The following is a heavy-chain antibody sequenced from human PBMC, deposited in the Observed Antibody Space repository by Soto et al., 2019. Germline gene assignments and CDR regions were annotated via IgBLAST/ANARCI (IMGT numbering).Heavy chain of an antibody. D-gene: IGHD3-3*01. Sequence: SETLSLTCSVSGGSISTVGHYWTWIRQPPGKGLEWIGSIYHTGSTYYSKSLRSRLTMSVDTSKSRFSLRLGSVTAADTAVYYCARDLPYHDFWSGPYYYGMDVWGQGTTVTVSS. CDR2: IYHTGST. J-gene: IGHJ6*02. CDR1: GGSISTVGHY. CDR3: ARDLPYHDFWSGPYYYGMDV. V-gene: IGHV4-31*03.